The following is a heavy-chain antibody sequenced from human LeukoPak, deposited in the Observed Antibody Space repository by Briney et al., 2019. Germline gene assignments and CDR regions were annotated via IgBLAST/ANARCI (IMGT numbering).Heavy chain of an antibody. J-gene: IGHJ3*02. V-gene: IGHV1-18*01. CDR3: ARRRYYYDSSGYFGGDAFDI. Sequence: ASVKVSCKASGYTFTSYGISWVRQAPGQGLEWMGWISAYNGNTNYAQKLQGRVTMTTDTSTSTAYMELRSLRSDDTAVYYCARRRYYYDSSGYFGGDAFDIWGQGTMVTVSS. CDR1: GYTFTSYG. CDR2: ISAYNGNT. D-gene: IGHD3-22*01.